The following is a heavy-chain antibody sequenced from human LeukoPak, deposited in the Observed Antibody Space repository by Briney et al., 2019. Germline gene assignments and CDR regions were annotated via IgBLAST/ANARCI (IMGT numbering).Heavy chain of an antibody. Sequence: PGGSLRLSCAASGFTFSSYSMNWVRQAPGKGLEWVANIKKDGSEIYYVDSVKGRFTISRDNAKNSLYLQMNSLRAEDTALYYCARVDFWSGGNYWGQGTLVTVSS. CDR3: ARVDFWSGGNY. J-gene: IGHJ4*02. V-gene: IGHV3-7*01. CDR1: GFTFSSYS. CDR2: IKKDGSEI. D-gene: IGHD3-3*01.